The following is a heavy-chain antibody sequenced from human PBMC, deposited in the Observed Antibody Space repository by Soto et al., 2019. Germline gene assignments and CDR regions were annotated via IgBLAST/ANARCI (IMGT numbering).Heavy chain of an antibody. V-gene: IGHV4-39*01. D-gene: IGHD1-26*01. CDR1: GGSISSSSYY. CDR3: ARRGKLLIDY. CDR2: IYYSGST. J-gene: IGHJ4*02. Sequence: QLQLPESGPGLVKPSETLSLTCTVSGGSISSSSYYWGWIRQPPGKGLEWIGSIYYSGSTYYNPSLKSRVTISVDTSKNQFSLKLSSVTAADTAVYYCARRGKLLIDYWGQGTLVTVSS.